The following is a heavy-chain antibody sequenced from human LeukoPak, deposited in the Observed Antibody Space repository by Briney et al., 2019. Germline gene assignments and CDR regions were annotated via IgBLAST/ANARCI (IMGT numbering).Heavy chain of an antibody. CDR3: ARDGMVTTWFDY. V-gene: IGHV3-49*03. J-gene: IGHJ4*02. CDR2: IRSKAYGGTT. Sequence: GGSLRLSCTASGFTFGDYTMNWFRQAPGKGLEWVGFIRSKAYGGTTEYAASVKGRFAISRGDSENIAYLQVNSLKTEDTAVYYCARDGMVTTWFDYWGQGTLVTVSS. D-gene: IGHD4-17*01. CDR1: GFTFGDYT.